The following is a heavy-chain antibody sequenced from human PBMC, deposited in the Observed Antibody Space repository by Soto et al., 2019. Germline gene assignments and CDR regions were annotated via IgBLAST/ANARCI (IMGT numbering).Heavy chain of an antibody. V-gene: IGHV2-5*02. CDR3: AHRHRASGGLFES. J-gene: IGHJ4*02. D-gene: IGHD3-10*01. CDR1: GFSLDTSGVA. CDR2: IYWDDDK. Sequence: QITLKESGPTLVKPTQTLTLTCTFSGFSLDTSGVAVGWIRQPPGKGLEWRSVIYWDDDKRSSPSLRSRLTIAKDTSKNQVVLKMTNMDPADTATYYCAHRHRASGGLFESWGQGTLVTVSS.